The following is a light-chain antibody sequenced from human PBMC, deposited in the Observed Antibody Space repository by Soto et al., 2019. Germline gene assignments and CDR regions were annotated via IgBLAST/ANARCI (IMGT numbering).Light chain of an antibody. CDR3: QQPYSFPLT. J-gene: IGKJ4*01. Sequence: DIQMTQSPSSLSASLGDRITITGRSSESICSFLNWYQHVPGKAPRLLIFAASTLQRGVSSRISGSGSGTDFTLTISSLQPEDFATYFCQQPYSFPLTFGGGTKVDIK. V-gene: IGKV1-39*01. CDR1: ESICSF. CDR2: AAS.